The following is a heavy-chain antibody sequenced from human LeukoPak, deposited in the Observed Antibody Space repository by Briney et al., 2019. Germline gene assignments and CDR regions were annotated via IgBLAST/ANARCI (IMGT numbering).Heavy chain of an antibody. J-gene: IGHJ4*02. CDR2: IKEDGSEK. D-gene: IGHD2-2*01. CDR1: GFSFSNYW. CDR3: ARGRRDTQYQVFDY. Sequence: PGGSLRLSCVASGFSFSNYWMTWVRQAPGKGLEWVANIKEDGSEKYYVDSVKGRFTISRDNAKNSLYLQMSRPRDEDTAVYYCARGRRDTQYQVFDYWGQGSLVTVSS. V-gene: IGHV3-7*01.